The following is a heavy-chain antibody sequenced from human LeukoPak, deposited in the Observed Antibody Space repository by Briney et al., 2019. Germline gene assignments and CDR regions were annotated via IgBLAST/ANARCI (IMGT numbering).Heavy chain of an antibody. V-gene: IGHV1-8*01. CDR3: ARVVMKAFYYYYMDV. D-gene: IGHD2-21*01. Sequence: ASVKVSCKASGHTFSDYDVNWVRQAPGQGLEWMGWMNPTSGDTGYAQKFQGRVTMTRSMSKNTAYMELSRLRSEDTGVYFCARVVMKAFYYYYMDVWGKGTTIIISS. CDR2: MNPTSGDT. J-gene: IGHJ6*03. CDR1: GHTFSDYD.